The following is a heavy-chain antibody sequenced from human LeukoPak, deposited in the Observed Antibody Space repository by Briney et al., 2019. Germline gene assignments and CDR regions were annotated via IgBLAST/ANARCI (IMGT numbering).Heavy chain of an antibody. CDR2: ISYDGSNK. V-gene: IGHV3-30*18. CDR3: AKGRGVYDFWSGYYTFDY. J-gene: IGHJ4*02. D-gene: IGHD3-3*01. CDR1: GFTFSRYG. Sequence: PGGSLRLSCAASGFTFSRYGMHWVRRAPGKGLEWVAVISYDGSNKYYADSVKGRFTISRDNSKNTLYLQMNSLRAEDTAVYYCAKGRGVYDFWSGYYTFDYWGQGTLVTVSS.